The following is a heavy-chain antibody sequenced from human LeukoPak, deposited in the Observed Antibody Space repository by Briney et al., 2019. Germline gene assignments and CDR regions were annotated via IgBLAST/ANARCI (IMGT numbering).Heavy chain of an antibody. CDR3: VKAILTGYYRGYFDY. CDR2: ISHSGSTI. D-gene: IGHD3-9*01. CDR1: GFTFRTYE. J-gene: IGHJ4*02. Sequence: GGSLRLSCAAAGFTFRTYEMNWVRQAPGKGLEWVSYISHSGSTIYYADSVKGRFTISRDNAKNSLYLQMNSLRAEDTAVYYCVKAILTGYYRGYFDYWGQGTLVTVSS. V-gene: IGHV3-48*03.